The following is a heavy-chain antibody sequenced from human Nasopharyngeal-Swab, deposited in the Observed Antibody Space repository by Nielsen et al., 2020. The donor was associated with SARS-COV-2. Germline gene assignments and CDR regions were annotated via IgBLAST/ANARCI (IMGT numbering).Heavy chain of an antibody. Sequence: WVRQAPGQGLEWMGCINPNSGGETYAQKFEGRVTMTRATSRDTAYMELSVLRPDDTAVFYCAREMRDSSSGNDAFDVWGQGTRVTVSS. J-gene: IGHJ3*01. CDR3: AREMRDSSSGNDAFDV. CDR2: INPNSGGE. D-gene: IGHD3-10*01. V-gene: IGHV1-2*02.